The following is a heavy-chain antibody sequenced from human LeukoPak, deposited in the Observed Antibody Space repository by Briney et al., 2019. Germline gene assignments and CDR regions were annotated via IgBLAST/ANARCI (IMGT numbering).Heavy chain of an antibody. CDR2: IYYSGST. J-gene: IGHJ3*02. Sequence: SGTLSLTCTVSGGSISSYYWSWIRQPPGKELEWIGYIYYSGSTNYNPSLKSRVTISVDTSKNQFSLKLSSVTAADTAVYYCAIGQWELLPYAFDIWGQGTMVTVSS. CDR3: AIGQWELLPYAFDI. CDR1: GGSISSYY. V-gene: IGHV4-59*01. D-gene: IGHD1-26*01.